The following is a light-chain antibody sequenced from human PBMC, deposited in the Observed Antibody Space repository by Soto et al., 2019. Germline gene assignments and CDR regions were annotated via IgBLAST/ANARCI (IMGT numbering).Light chain of an antibody. CDR3: QRYGSSPLA. CDR1: QSVSSTY. J-gene: IGKJ5*01. V-gene: IGKV3-20*01. CDR2: GAS. Sequence: EIVLTQSPGTLSLSPGERATLSCRASQSVSSTYLAWYQQKPGQAPRLLIYGASSRATGISDRFSGSGSGTDFTLTISSLEPEDFAVYYCQRYGSSPLAFGGGTRLEIK.